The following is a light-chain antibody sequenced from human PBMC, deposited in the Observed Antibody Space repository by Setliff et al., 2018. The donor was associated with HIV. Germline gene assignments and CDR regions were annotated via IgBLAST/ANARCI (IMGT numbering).Light chain of an antibody. CDR1: SSDVGGFNR. Sequence: QSALTQPPSASGSPGQSVTISCTGTSSDVGGFNRVSWYQQPPGTAPKLMIYEVNNRPSGVPDRFSGSKSGNTASLTISGLQAEDEADYYCSSYTSISTYVFGTGTKVTVL. J-gene: IGLJ1*01. CDR2: EVN. V-gene: IGLV2-18*02. CDR3: SSYTSISTYV.